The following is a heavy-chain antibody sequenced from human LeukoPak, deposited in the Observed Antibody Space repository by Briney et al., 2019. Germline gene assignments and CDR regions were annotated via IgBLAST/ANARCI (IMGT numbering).Heavy chain of an antibody. CDR2: IRGDGYDT. Sequence: TGGSLRLSRAASGFSFSDFLMHWVRQTPGKGLVWVSRIRGDGYDTNYADSVEGRFTISRDNARHTLYLQMNSLRADDTAVYYCASDRVLGSGSLDNWGQGTLVTVSS. CDR1: GFSFSDFL. J-gene: IGHJ4*02. CDR3: ASDRVLGSGSLDN. V-gene: IGHV3-74*01. D-gene: IGHD3-10*01.